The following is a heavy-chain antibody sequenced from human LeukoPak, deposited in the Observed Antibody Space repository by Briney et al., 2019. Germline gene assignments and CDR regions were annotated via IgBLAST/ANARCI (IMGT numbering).Heavy chain of an antibody. V-gene: IGHV3-23*01. CDR1: GFTFSSYA. CDR3: ARHPHRRLVPAATYYYYYYMDV. J-gene: IGHJ6*03. Sequence: PGGSLRLSCAASGFTFSSYAMSWVRQAPGKGLEWVSAISGSGGSTYYADSVKGRFTISRDNSKNTLYLQMNSLRAEDTAVYYCARHPHRRLVPAATYYYYYYMDVWGKGTTVTVSS. CDR2: ISGSGGST. D-gene: IGHD2-2*01.